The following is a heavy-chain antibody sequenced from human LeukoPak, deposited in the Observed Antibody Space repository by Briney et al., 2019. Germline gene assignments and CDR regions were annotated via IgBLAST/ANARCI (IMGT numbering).Heavy chain of an antibody. D-gene: IGHD3-3*01. CDR2: IYYSGST. V-gene: IGHV4-39*01. J-gene: IGHJ4*02. CDR3: ARTYYDFWSGYYKGLFDY. CDR1: GGSISSSSYY. Sequence: SETLSLTCTVSGGSISSSSYYWGWIRQPPGKGLEWIGSIYYSGSTYYNPSLKSRVTISVDTSKYPFSLKLSSVTAADTAVYYCARTYYDFWSGYYKGLFDYWGQGTLVTVSS.